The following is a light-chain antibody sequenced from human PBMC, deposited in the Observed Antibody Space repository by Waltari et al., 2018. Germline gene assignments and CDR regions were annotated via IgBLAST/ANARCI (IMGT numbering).Light chain of an antibody. V-gene: IGLV2-23*01. J-gene: IGLJ3*02. Sequence: QSALTQPASMSASPGQSITISCTATNHDVGTYDLVSWYQQHPGRAPKLLIFQGTKRPSEVSGRFSGSKSADTASLTISGLQPEDEADYYCCSYAGTWLFGGGTKVTVL. CDR3: CSYAGTWL. CDR2: QGT. CDR1: NHDVGTYDL.